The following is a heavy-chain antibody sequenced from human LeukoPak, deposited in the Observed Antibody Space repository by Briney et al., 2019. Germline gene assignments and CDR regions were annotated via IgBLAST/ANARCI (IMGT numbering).Heavy chain of an antibody. CDR3: ARGGYCSGGSCYDAFDI. V-gene: IGHV4-59*01. Sequence: SETLSLTCTVSGCSISSYYWSWIRQPPGKGLEWIGYIYYSGSTNYNPSLKSRVTISVDTSKNQFSLKLSSVTAADTAVYYCARGGYCSGGSCYDAFDIWGQGTMVTVSS. CDR2: IYYSGST. D-gene: IGHD2-15*01. CDR1: GCSISSYY. J-gene: IGHJ3*02.